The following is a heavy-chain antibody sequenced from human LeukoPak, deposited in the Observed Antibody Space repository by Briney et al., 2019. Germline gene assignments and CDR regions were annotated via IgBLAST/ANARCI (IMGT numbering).Heavy chain of an antibody. Sequence: GESLKISCKGSGYSFTSYWIGWVRQMPGKGLEWMGIIYPGDSDTRYSPSFQGQVTISADKSISTAYLQWSSLKASDTAMYYCARLPLDYGSGSYDGMDVWGQGTTVTVSS. CDR1: GYSFTSYW. V-gene: IGHV5-51*01. CDR3: ARLPLDYGSGSYDGMDV. D-gene: IGHD3-10*01. CDR2: IYPGDSDT. J-gene: IGHJ6*02.